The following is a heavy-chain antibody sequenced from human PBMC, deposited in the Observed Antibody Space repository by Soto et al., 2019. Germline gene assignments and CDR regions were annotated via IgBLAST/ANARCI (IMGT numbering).Heavy chain of an antibody. Sequence: QVQLVQSGAEVKKPGASVKVSCKASGYIFTAYSMHWVRQAHGQGHEWMGVVNPSGGSTNYAQKFQGRITMTRDTSTSTVYMDLSSLTSEDTAVYYCAREENCSDGICYSEYFQRWGQGTLVTVSS. CDR3: AREENCSDGICYSEYFQR. CDR1: GYIFTAYS. CDR2: VNPSGGST. D-gene: IGHD2-15*01. V-gene: IGHV1-46*01. J-gene: IGHJ1*01.